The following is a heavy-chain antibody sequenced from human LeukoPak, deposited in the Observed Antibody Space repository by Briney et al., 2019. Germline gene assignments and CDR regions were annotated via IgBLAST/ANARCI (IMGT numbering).Heavy chain of an antibody. CDR2: IIPSGGST. J-gene: IGHJ6*02. CDR1: GYTFTSYY. CDR3: ARWWDDGSGYSYLYGMDV. Sequence: ASVKLSCKASGYTFTSYYMHWVRQAPGQGLEWKGIIIPSGGSTSYAQKFQGRVTMTRDTSTSTVYMELSSLRSEDTAVYYCARWWDDGSGYSYLYGMDVWGQGTTVTVSS. D-gene: IGHD3-22*01. V-gene: IGHV1-46*01.